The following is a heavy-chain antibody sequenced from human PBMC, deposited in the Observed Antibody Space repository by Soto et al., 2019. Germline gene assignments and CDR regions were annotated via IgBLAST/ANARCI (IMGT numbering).Heavy chain of an antibody. CDR2: MHHSGAT. V-gene: IGHV4-4*02. Sequence: QVRLQESGPGLVKPSGTLSLTCLVSGGSMSSPNWWSWVRQAPGKGLEWIAEMHHSGATNYNPSLKSRVIISIDKSKNQFSLTLTSVTAADTAVYYCTKNGWYSTDVWGQGTMVTVSA. D-gene: IGHD6-19*01. J-gene: IGHJ3*01. CDR3: TKNGWYSTDV. CDR1: GGSMSSPNW.